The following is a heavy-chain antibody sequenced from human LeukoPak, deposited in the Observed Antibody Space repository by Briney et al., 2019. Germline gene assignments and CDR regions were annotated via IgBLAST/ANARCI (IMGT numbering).Heavy chain of an antibody. CDR3: ARDRNLGKQNWHFDL. CDR2: IYYDGSNQ. D-gene: IGHD3-16*01. Sequence: GGSLRLSCAASGFTFRNYGMHWVRQAPGKGLEWVAVIYYDGSNQFCADSVKGRFTVSRDNYKNMFYVEMNSLRVEDTAMYYCARDRNLGKQNWHFDLWGRGTLVTVSS. CDR1: GFTFRNYG. V-gene: IGHV3-33*01. J-gene: IGHJ2*01.